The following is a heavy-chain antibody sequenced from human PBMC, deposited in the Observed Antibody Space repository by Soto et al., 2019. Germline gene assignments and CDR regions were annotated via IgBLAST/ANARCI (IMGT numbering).Heavy chain of an antibody. V-gene: IGHV3-30*18. CDR3: AKGSSSVYYYYYGMDV. CDR1: GFNFSAYG. D-gene: IGHD6-6*01. CDR2: MSSDASNK. Sequence: GGSLRLSCAASGFNFSAYGMHWVRQAPGKGLQWVAVMSSDASNKYYADSVKGRFTISRDNSQNTLYLQMNSLRPEDTAVYYCAKGSSSVYYYYYGMDVWGQGTTVTVSS. J-gene: IGHJ6*02.